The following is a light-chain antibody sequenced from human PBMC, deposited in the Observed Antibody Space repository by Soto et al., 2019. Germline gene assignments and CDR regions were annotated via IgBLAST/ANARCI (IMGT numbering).Light chain of an antibody. Sequence: EIAWTKCPGSLSLSPGERATLSGRASQSVSNDFLAWYQQKPGQAPRLLIYGASTRATDVPDRFSGSGSCADFTPSISRLEPADYAAYYCHQYGSSSPRTFGQGTKVDIK. V-gene: IGKV3-20*01. J-gene: IGKJ1*01. CDR3: HQYGSSSPRT. CDR1: QSVSNDF. CDR2: GAS.